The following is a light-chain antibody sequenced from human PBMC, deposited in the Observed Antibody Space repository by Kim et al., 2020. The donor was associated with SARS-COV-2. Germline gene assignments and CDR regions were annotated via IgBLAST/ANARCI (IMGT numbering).Light chain of an antibody. CDR3: QQSYSTPNT. CDR2: AAS. CDR1: QSISSY. J-gene: IGKJ4*01. V-gene: IGKV1-39*01. Sequence: DIQMTQSPSSLSASVGDRVTITCRASQSISSYLNWYQYKPGKAPKLLIYAASSLQSGVPSRFSGSGSGTDFTLTISSLQPEDFATYYCQQSYSTPNTFGGGTKVDIK.